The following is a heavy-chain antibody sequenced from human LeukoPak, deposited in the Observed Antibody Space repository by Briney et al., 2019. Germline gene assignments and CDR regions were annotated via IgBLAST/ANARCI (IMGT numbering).Heavy chain of an antibody. CDR1: GYTFTSYG. D-gene: IGHD1-1*01. V-gene: IGHV1-8*03. CDR3: ARGRSPGTSMEYYYYMDV. J-gene: IGHJ6*03. CDR2: MNPNSGTT. Sequence: DSVKVSCKASGYTFTSYGINWVRQATGQGLEWMGWMNPNSGTTGYAQKFLGRVTITRNTSISTTYMELSSLRSEDTAVYYCARGRSPGTSMEYYYYMDVWGKGTTVTVSS.